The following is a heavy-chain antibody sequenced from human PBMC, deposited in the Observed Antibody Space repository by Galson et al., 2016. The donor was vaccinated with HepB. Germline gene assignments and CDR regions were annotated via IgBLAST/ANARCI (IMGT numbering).Heavy chain of an antibody. V-gene: IGHV3-30*03. CDR2: ISYDGSNK. J-gene: IGHJ4*02. CDR1: RFTFSSYG. D-gene: IGHD6-19*01. Sequence: SLRLSCAASRFTFSSYGMHWVRQAPGKGLEWVAVISYDGSNKYYADSVKGRFTVSRDDSKNTLYLRMNSLSVEDTAVYYCARGDPWYSSGWGPDYWGQGTLVAVSS. CDR3: ARGDPWYSSGWGPDY.